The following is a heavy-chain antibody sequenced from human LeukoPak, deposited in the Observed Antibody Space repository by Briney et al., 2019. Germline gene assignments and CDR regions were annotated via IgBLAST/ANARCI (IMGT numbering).Heavy chain of an antibody. V-gene: IGHV4-4*02. Sequence: PSETLSLTCAVSGGSISSSSWWSWVRQPPGKGLEWIGEIYHSGSTNYNPSLKSRVTISVDKSKNQFSLKLSSVTGADTAVYYCARVGAEGATTFDYWGQGTLVTVSS. CDR1: GGSISSSSW. D-gene: IGHD1-26*01. J-gene: IGHJ4*02. CDR2: IYHSGST. CDR3: ARVGAEGATTFDY.